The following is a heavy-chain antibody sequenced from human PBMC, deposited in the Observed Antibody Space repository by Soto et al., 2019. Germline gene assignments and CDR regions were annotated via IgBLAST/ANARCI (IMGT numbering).Heavy chain of an antibody. CDR3: ASLIGVDGLRDS. D-gene: IGHD2-21*01. V-gene: IGHV1-46*01. J-gene: IGHJ5*02. CDR2: INPDGGTT. CDR1: GYSFTDYF. Sequence: QVQVVQSGAEVRKPGASVKVSGKASGYSFTDYFVHWVRQAPGQGPEWMGKINPDGGTTCYAQKFQGRGSLTSDRSTNTLYIELRGLTSDDTAVSYCASLIGVDGLRDSWGQGTRVTVSS.